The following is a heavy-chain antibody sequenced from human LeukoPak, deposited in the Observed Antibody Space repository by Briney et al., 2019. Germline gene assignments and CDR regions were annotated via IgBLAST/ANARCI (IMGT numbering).Heavy chain of an antibody. V-gene: IGHV1-46*01. J-gene: IGHJ4*02. CDR3: ARDIVVVPAAIGMNY. CDR1: GYTFTSYG. D-gene: IGHD2-2*01. Sequence: GASVKVSCKASGYTFTSYGISWVRQAPGQGLEWMGIINPSGGSTSYAQKFQGRVTMTRDMSTSTVYMELSSLRSEDTAVYYCARDIVVVPAAIGMNYWGQGTLVTVSS. CDR2: INPSGGST.